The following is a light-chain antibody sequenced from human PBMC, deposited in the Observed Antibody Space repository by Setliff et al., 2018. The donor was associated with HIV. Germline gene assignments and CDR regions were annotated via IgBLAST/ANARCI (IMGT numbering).Light chain of an antibody. CDR3: SSFTSSSTYGSYTSSSTYV. CDR1: SSDVGGYNH. J-gene: IGLJ1*01. CDR2: DVS. V-gene: IGLV2-14*03. Sequence: QSVLAQPASVSGSPGQSITISCTGTSSDVGGYNHVSWYQQHPDKAPKLMIYDVSSRPSGVSNRFSGSKSANTASLTISGLQAEDEADYYCSSFTSSSTYGSYTSSSTYVFGIGTKVTV.